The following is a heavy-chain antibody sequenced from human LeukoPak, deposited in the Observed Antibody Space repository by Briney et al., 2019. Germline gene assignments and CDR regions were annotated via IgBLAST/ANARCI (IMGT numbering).Heavy chain of an antibody. V-gene: IGHV3-11*04. J-gene: IGHJ4*02. CDR2: ISSSGSTI. CDR1: GFTFSDYY. Sequence: GGSLRLSCAASGFTFSDYYMSWIRQAPGKGLEWVSYISSSGSTIYYADSVKGRFTISRDNAKNSLYLQVNSLRAEDTAVYYCARAYSSSRPFFDYWGPGTLVTVSS. CDR3: ARAYSSSRPFFDY. D-gene: IGHD6-13*01.